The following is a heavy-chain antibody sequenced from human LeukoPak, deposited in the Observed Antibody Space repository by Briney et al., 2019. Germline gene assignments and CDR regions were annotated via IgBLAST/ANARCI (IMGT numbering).Heavy chain of an antibody. D-gene: IGHD2-15*01. Sequence: GGSLRLSCAASGFTFNSYSMTWVRQAPGKGLEWVAYISSSSSSIYYADSVRGRFTISRDNAKNSLYLEMNSLRDEDTAVYYCATSRGYDFDYWGQGALVTVSS. J-gene: IGHJ4*02. CDR1: GFTFNSYS. CDR3: ATSRGYDFDY. CDR2: ISSSSSSI. V-gene: IGHV3-48*02.